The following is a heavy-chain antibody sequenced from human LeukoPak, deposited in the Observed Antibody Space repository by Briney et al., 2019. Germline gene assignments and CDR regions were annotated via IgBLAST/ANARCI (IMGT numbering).Heavy chain of an antibody. CDR2: IYYSGGT. CDR1: GDSLSSYY. CDR3: ARAKKAVAGFFDY. D-gene: IGHD6-19*01. V-gene: IGHV4-59*01. Sequence: SETLSLTCTVSGDSLSSYYWSWIRQPPGKRLEWIGYIYYSGGTNYNPSLKSRLTISIDTSKNQLSLKLSSVTAADTAVYYCARAKKAVAGFFDYWGQGTLVTVSS. J-gene: IGHJ4*02.